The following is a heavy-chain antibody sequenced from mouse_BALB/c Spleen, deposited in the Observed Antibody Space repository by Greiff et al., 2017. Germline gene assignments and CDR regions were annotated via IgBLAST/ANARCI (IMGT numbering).Heavy chain of an antibody. J-gene: IGHJ2*01. CDR2: IYPGSGTT. Sequence: VKLVESGPELVKPGASVKMSCKASGYTFTDYVISWVKQRTGQGLEWIGEIYPGSGTTYYNEKFMGQATLTADKSSNTAYIQLSSLTSEDSAVYFCASQKTGTWGYWGQGTTLTVSS. CDR1: GYTFTDYV. V-gene: IGHV1-77*01. D-gene: IGHD4-1*01. CDR3: ASQKTGTWGY.